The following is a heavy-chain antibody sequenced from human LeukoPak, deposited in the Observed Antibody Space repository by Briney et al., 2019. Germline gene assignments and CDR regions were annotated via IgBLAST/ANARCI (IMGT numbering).Heavy chain of an antibody. CDR3: ARGLRWQRNWFDP. V-gene: IGHV4-34*01. D-gene: IGHD4-23*01. CDR2: INHSGST. CDR1: DGSLSGYY. Sequence: SETLSPTCAVYDGSLSGYYWGWIRQPPGKGLEWIGEINHSGSTNYNPSLKSRVSISIDTSKNQFSLNLTSVTAADTAVYYCARGLRWQRNWFDPWGQGTLVTVSS. J-gene: IGHJ5*02.